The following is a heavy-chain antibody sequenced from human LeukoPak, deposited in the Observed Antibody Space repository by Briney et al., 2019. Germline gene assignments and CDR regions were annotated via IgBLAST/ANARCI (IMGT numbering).Heavy chain of an antibody. J-gene: IGHJ4*02. Sequence: QTGGSLRLSCAASGFTFSSHAVSWVRQPPGKGLEWVSSVSGGGGTTYYAGSVKGRFTISRDNSKSTLYLQMNSLRAEDTAVYYCANGDAGRPSEGLDYWGRGTLVTVSS. CDR3: ANGDAGRPSEGLDY. CDR2: VSGGGGTT. D-gene: IGHD6-6*01. CDR1: GFTFSSHA. V-gene: IGHV3-23*01.